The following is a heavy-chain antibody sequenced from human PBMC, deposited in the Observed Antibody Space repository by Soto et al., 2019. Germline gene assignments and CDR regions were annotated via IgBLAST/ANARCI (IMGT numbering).Heavy chain of an antibody. Sequence: GESLKISCKASGYSFTCYWINWVRQMPGKGLEWMGRIDPDDSYSTYSPSFQGHVTISADRSISTAYLQWSGLKAADTAMYYCARGISRFYGMDVWGQGTTVTVSS. CDR1: GYSFTCYW. CDR3: ARGISRFYGMDV. CDR2: IDPDDSYS. J-gene: IGHJ6*02. V-gene: IGHV5-10-1*01. D-gene: IGHD1-20*01.